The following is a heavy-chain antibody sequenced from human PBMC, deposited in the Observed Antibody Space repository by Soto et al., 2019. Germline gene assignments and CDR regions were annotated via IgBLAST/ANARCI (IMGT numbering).Heavy chain of an antibody. D-gene: IGHD3-22*01. J-gene: IGHJ3*02. CDR2: ISAYNGNT. V-gene: IGHV1-18*01. CDR3: ARYYYDSSGYPTDAFDI. CDR1: GYTFTSYG. Sequence: QVQQVQSGAEVKKPGASVKVSCKASGYTFTSYGISWVRQAPGQGLEWMGWISAYNGNTNYAQKLQGRVTMTTDTSTSTAYIELRSLRSDDTAVYYCARYYYDSSGYPTDAFDIWGQGTMVTVSS.